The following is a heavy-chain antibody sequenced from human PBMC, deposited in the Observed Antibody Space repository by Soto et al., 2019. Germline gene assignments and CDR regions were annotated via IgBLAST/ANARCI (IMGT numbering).Heavy chain of an antibody. CDR3: ARSWDYYDRVLGDY. Sequence: QVQLVQSGAEEKKPGASVKVSCKASGCTFTSYAMHWVRQAPGQRLEWMGWINAGNGNTKYSQKFQGRVTITRDTSASTAYMELSSLRSEDTAVYYCARSWDYYDRVLGDYWGQGTLVTVSS. D-gene: IGHD3-22*01. CDR2: INAGNGNT. J-gene: IGHJ4*02. CDR1: GCTFTSYA. V-gene: IGHV1-3*05.